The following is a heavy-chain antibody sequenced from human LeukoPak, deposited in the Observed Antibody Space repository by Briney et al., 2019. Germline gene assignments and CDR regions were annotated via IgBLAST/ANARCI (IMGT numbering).Heavy chain of an antibody. CDR3: ARSMGYYYDSSGYGYYYYMDV. CDR1: GVSISSSNSY. V-gene: IGHV4-39*01. J-gene: IGHJ6*03. CDR2: IYSGNT. D-gene: IGHD3-22*01. Sequence: KPSETLSLTCTVSGVSISSSNSYWGWIRQPPGKGLEWIGSIYSGNTYYNASLKSQVSISIDKSKNQFSLKLSSVTAADTAVYYCARSMGYYYDSSGYGYYYYMDVWGKGTTVTISS.